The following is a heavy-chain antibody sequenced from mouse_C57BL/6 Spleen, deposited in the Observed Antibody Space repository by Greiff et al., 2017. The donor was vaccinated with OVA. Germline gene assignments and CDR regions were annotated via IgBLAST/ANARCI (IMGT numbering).Heavy chain of an antibody. J-gene: IGHJ2*01. D-gene: IGHD1-1*01. CDR2: INPSNGGT. CDR3: ERGLRSTYYFDY. Sequence: VQLQQSGTELVKPGASVKLSCKASGYTFTSYWMHWVKQRPGQGLEWIGNINPSNGGTNYNEKFKSKATLTVDKSSSTAYMQLSSLTSEDSAVYYCERGLRSTYYFDYWGQGTTLTVSS. V-gene: IGHV1-53*01. CDR1: GYTFTSYW.